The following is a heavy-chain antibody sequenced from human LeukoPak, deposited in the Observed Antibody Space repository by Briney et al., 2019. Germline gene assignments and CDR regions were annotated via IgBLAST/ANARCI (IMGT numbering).Heavy chain of an antibody. CDR3: ARVGAIVARLPHYDY. CDR1: VFTFGGYW. J-gene: IGHJ4*02. V-gene: IGHV3-74*01. D-gene: IGHD5-12*01. Sequence: PGGSLRLSCAASVFTFGGYWMHWVRQAPGKGRVWVSRINRDGGRTIYADSVKGRFTVSRDNAKNTLYLQMNSLRAEDTAVYYCARVGAIVARLPHYDYWGQGTLVTVSS. CDR2: INRDGGRT.